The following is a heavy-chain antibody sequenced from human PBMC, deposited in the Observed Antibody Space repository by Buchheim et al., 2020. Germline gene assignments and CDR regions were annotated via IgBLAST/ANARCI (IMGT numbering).Heavy chain of an antibody. D-gene: IGHD5-18*01. CDR1: GFTFSSYA. CDR2: ISYDGSNK. CDR3: ARGIRGYSYVILDYYYGMDV. V-gene: IGHV3-30*04. Sequence: QVQLVESGGGVVQPGRSLRLSCAASGFTFSSYAMHWVRQAPGKGLEWVAVISYDGSNKYYADSVKGRFTISRDNSKTTLYLQMNSLRAEDTAVYYCARGIRGYSYVILDYYYGMDVWGQGTT. J-gene: IGHJ6*02.